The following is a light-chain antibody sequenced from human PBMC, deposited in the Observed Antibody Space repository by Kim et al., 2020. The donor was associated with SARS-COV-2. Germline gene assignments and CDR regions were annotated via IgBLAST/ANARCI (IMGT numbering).Light chain of an antibody. CDR3: QQYGSTVLT. Sequence: EIVLTQSPGTLSLSPGERATLSCRASQSVSGSFLAWYQQKPGQAPRLLIHAASSRATGISDRFVGSGSGTDFTLTISRLEPEDFAVYYCQQYGSTVLTFGGGTKVEI. CDR1: QSVSGSF. V-gene: IGKV3-20*01. CDR2: AAS. J-gene: IGKJ4*01.